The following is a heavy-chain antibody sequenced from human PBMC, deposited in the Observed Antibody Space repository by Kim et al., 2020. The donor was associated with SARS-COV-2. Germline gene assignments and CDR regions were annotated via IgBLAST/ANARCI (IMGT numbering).Heavy chain of an antibody. CDR1: GYTFTSHE. D-gene: IGHD6-13*01. Sequence: ASVKVSCKASGYTFTSHEIKWVRQAAGQGLEWMGWMNPHSGNTGSAQKFQGRVTMTRDISTSTAFMELSSLTSDDTAVYYCAITSSWYYYYAMDVWGQGTTVTVSS. J-gene: IGHJ6*02. V-gene: IGHV1-8*01. CDR2: MNPHSGNT. CDR3: AITSSWYYYYAMDV.